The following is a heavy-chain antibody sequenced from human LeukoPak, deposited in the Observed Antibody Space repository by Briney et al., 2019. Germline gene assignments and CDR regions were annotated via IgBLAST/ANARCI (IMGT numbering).Heavy chain of an antibody. Sequence: GGSLTLSCTASGFTFSIYAMSWVRQAPGRGLEWVSAITSSGDTTFYADSVRGRFTISRDNSKNMLYLQMSSLRAEDTAVFYCAKDRPNYFGSNGHYYRRNGDSWGQGTLVTVFS. J-gene: IGHJ5*01. CDR3: AKDRPNYFGSNGHYYRRNGDS. CDR1: GFTFSIYA. D-gene: IGHD3-10*01. V-gene: IGHV3-23*01. CDR2: ITSSGDTT.